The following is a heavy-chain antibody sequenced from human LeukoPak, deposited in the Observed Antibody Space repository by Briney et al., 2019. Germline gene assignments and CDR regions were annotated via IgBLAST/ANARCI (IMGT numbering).Heavy chain of an antibody. CDR2: ISYDGSNK. Sequence: GRSLRLSCAASGFTFSSYAMHWVRQAPGKGLEWVAVISYDGSNKYYADSVKGRFTISRDKSKNTLYLQMNSLRAEDTAVYYCAKDAARGTSYYYWGQGTLVTVSS. CDR1: GFTFSSYA. CDR3: AKDAARGTSYYY. D-gene: IGHD1-26*01. V-gene: IGHV3-30-3*01. J-gene: IGHJ4*02.